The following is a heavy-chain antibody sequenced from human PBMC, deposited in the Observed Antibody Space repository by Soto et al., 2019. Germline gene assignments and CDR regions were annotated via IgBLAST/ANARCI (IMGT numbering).Heavy chain of an antibody. CDR1: GYTFTSYG. CDR2: ISAYNGNT. Sequence: ASVKVSCKASGYTFTSYGISWVRQAPGQGLEWMGWISAYNGNTNYAQKLQGRVTMTTDTSTSTAYMELRSLRSDDTAVYYCARGSTSPKSYYGMDVWAQGTTVTVSS. CDR3: ARGSTSPKSYYGMDV. J-gene: IGHJ6*02. V-gene: IGHV1-18*01.